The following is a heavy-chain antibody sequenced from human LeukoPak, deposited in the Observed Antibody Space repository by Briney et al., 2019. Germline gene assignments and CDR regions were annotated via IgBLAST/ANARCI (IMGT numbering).Heavy chain of an antibody. CDR3: SVWFGELSH. CDR2: IIPNSGGT. Sequence: GASVKVSCKASGGTFSSYAISWVRQAPGQGLEWMGRIIPNSGGTNYAQRFQGMVTMTRDTSISTAYMDLSSLKSDDTATYYCSVWFGELSHWGQGTLVTVSS. J-gene: IGHJ4*02. CDR1: GGTFSSYA. V-gene: IGHV1-2*02. D-gene: IGHD3-10*01.